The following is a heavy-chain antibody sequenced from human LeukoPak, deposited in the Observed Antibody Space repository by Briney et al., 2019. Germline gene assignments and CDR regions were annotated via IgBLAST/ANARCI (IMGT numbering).Heavy chain of an antibody. J-gene: IGHJ4*02. CDR3: ARAPEDYGVSKSFDY. Sequence: SGTLSLTCAVSGGSISSSNWWSWVRQPPGKGLEWIGEIYHSGSTNYNPSLKNRVTISVDKSKNQFSLKLSSVTAADTAVYYCARAPEDYGVSKSFDYWGQGTLVTVSS. V-gene: IGHV4-4*02. CDR2: IYHSGST. D-gene: IGHD4-17*01. CDR1: GGSISSSNW.